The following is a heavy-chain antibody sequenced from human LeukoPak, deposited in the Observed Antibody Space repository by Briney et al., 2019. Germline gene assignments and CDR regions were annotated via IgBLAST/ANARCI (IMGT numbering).Heavy chain of an antibody. D-gene: IGHD1-26*01. Sequence: GGSLILSCAASGFIFSSYAMSWVRQAPGKGLEWVSGISGSGGGTYYADSVKGRFTISRDNSKSTLYLQMNSPRAEDTAVYYCAKDTAGELGFDIWGQGTMVTVSS. V-gene: IGHV3-23*01. CDR1: GFIFSSYA. CDR2: ISGSGGGT. J-gene: IGHJ3*02. CDR3: AKDTAGELGFDI.